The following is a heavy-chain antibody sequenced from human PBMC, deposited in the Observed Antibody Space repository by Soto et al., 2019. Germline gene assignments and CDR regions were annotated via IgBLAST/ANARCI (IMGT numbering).Heavy chain of an antibody. Sequence: ASVKVSCKASGYTFTNYDINWVRQATGQGLEWMGWMNPNSGNTGYAQKFQGRVTMTRNTSISTAYMELSSLRSEDTAVYYCAKRQGFGELLSAFDIWGQGTMVTVSS. CDR3: AKRQGFGELLSAFDI. CDR1: GYTFTNYD. J-gene: IGHJ3*02. V-gene: IGHV1-8*01. CDR2: MNPNSGNT. D-gene: IGHD3-10*01.